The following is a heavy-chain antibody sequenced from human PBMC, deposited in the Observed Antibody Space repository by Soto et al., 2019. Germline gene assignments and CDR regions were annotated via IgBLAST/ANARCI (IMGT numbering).Heavy chain of an antibody. CDR2: INHSGAT. Sequence: QVHLQQWGAGLLKPSETLSLTCAVYDGSFSDFYWSWIRQPPGKGLEWIGEINHSGATNYNPSLKSRVTHSANTSKNQLSLKMNSVTAADTAVFYCARGRPGVRGIRFDSWGQGTLVTVSS. CDR1: DGSFSDFY. D-gene: IGHD3-10*01. CDR3: ARGRPGVRGIRFDS. J-gene: IGHJ4*02. V-gene: IGHV4-34*01.